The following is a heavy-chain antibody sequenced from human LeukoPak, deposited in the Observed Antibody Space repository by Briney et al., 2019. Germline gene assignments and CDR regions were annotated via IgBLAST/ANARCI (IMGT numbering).Heavy chain of an antibody. Sequence: ASVKASCKASGYTFTSYGISWVRQAPGQGLEWMGWISAYNGNTNYAQKLQGRVTMTTDTSTSTAYMELRSLRSDDTAVYYCARESEGASSGWYWVWYYFDYWGQGTLVTVSS. CDR3: ARESEGASSGWYWVWYYFDY. J-gene: IGHJ4*02. CDR1: GYTFTSYG. V-gene: IGHV1-18*01. D-gene: IGHD6-19*01. CDR2: ISAYNGNT.